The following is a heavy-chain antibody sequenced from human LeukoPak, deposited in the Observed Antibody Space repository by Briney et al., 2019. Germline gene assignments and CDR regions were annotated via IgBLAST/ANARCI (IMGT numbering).Heavy chain of an antibody. CDR2: IYSDGST. Sequence: GGSLRLSCAASGFTVSNNYMTWVRQAPGKGLEWVSLIYSDGSTYYADSVKGRFTISRDNSKNTLYLQMNSLRAEDTAVYYCAKDLRVGAAVFDYWGQGTLVTVSS. CDR3: AKDLRVGAAVFDY. J-gene: IGHJ4*02. D-gene: IGHD1-26*01. V-gene: IGHV3-53*01. CDR1: GFTVSNNY.